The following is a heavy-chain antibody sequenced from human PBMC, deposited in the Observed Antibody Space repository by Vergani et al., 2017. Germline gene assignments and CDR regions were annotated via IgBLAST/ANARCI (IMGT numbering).Heavy chain of an antibody. D-gene: IGHD3-10*01. Sequence: QVQLVQSGAEVKKPGASVKVSCKASGYTFTGYYMHWVRQAPGQGLEWMGWINPNSGGTNYAQKFQGRVTMTEDTSTDTAYMELSSLRSEDTAVYYCATPNYYAGVYYFDYWGQGTLVTVSS. CDR3: ATPNYYAGVYYFDY. V-gene: IGHV1-2*02. CDR2: INPNSGGT. J-gene: IGHJ4*02. CDR1: GYTFTGYY.